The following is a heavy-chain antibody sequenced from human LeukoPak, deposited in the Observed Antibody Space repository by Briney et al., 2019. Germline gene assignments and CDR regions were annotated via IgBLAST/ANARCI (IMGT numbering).Heavy chain of an antibody. CDR2: ISNSGSPI. J-gene: IGHJ4*02. D-gene: IGHD1-26*01. V-gene: IGHV3-48*03. CDR1: GFIFSSYE. Sequence: GGSLRLSCATSGFIFSSYEMVWVRHAPGMGLEFVSYISNSGSPIKYGDAVKGRFTISRDNSKNSVYLQMNNLRAEDTALYFCAGGPQYRGRFFYWGQGTLVTVSS. CDR3: AGGPQYRGRFFY.